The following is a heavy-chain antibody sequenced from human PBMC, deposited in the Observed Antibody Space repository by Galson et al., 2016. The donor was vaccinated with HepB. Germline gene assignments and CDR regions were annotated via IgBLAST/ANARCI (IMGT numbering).Heavy chain of an antibody. Sequence: TLSLTCDVSGGSITSGGYSWTWIRQAPGKGLEWIGYIYHNENTFYNPSLKGRATILVDRSKNQFSLTLSSVTAADTGMYYCAGGRGYCSNSDCSTRYGLDVWGLGTTVVVSS. CDR3: AGGRGYCSNSDCSTRYGLDV. D-gene: IGHD2-8*01. V-gene: IGHV4-30-2*01. J-gene: IGHJ6*02. CDR1: GGSITSGGYS. CDR2: IYHNENT.